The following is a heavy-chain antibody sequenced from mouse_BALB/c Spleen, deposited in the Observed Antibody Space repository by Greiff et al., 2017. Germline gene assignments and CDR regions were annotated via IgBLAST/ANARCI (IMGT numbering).Heavy chain of an antibody. CDR3: ARGGYSPYYAMDY. D-gene: IGHD2-3*01. CDR1: GYSITSGYY. V-gene: IGHV3-6*02. Sequence: ESGPGLVKPSQSLSLTCSVTGYSITSGYYWNWIRQFPGNKLEWMGYISYDGSNNYNPSLKNRISITRDTSKNQFFLKLNSVTTEDTATYYCARGGYSPYYAMDYWGQGTSVTVSS. CDR2: ISYDGSN. J-gene: IGHJ4*01.